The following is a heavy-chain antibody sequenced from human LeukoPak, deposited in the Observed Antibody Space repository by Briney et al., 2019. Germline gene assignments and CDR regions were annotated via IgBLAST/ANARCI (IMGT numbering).Heavy chain of an antibody. V-gene: IGHV4-59*01. CDR3: ARGVSVNTYRHWFDP. J-gene: IGHJ5*02. Sequence: PSETLFLTCTVSGGSISSYYWSWIRQPPGKGLEWIGYIFYSGTTNFNPSLRSRVTISVDTSKNQFSLKLSSVTAADTAVYFCARGVSVNTYRHWFDPWGQGTLVTVSS. CDR2: IFYSGTT. CDR1: GGSISSYY. D-gene: IGHD1/OR15-1a*01.